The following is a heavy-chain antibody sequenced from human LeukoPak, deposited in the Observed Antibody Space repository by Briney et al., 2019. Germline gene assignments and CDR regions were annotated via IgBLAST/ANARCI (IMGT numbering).Heavy chain of an antibody. J-gene: IGHJ6*02. Sequence: ASVKVSCMASGYTFTSYDINWVRQATGQGLEWMGWMYPNSGNTGYAQNFQGRVTMTRNTSISTAYMELSSLRSEDTAVYYCARVSAILFMDVWGQGTTVTVSS. CDR1: GYTFTSYD. V-gene: IGHV1-8*01. CDR3: ARVSAILFMDV. CDR2: MYPNSGNT. D-gene: IGHD2-2*02.